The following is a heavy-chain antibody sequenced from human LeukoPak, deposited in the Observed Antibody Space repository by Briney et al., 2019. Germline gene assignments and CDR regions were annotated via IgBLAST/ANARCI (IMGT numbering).Heavy chain of an antibody. CDR1: GFTFSDYE. D-gene: IGHD5-12*01. CDR3: AGAYSAYDPFDY. Sequence: PGGSLRLSCAASGFTFSDYEMNWVRQAPGKGLEWLSHISISGTTIHYADSVKGRFTISRDNAKNSVYLQMTSLRVEDTAIYFCAGAYSAYDPFDYWGQGILVTVSS. J-gene: IGHJ4*02. V-gene: IGHV3-48*03. CDR2: ISISGTTI.